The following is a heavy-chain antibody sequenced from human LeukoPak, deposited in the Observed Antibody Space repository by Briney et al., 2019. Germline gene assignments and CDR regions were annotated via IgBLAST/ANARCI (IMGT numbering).Heavy chain of an antibody. CDR2: ISSSGSTM. V-gene: IGHV3-48*04. CDR3: AKDLSSGGGYD. D-gene: IGHD3-16*01. Sequence: GGSLRLSCAASGFTFSSYSMNWVRQAPGKGLEWVSYISSSGSTMYYADSVKGRFTISRDNAKNTLYLQMNSLRPEDTAVYYCAKDLSSGGGYDWGQGTLVTVSS. CDR1: GFTFSSYS. J-gene: IGHJ4*02.